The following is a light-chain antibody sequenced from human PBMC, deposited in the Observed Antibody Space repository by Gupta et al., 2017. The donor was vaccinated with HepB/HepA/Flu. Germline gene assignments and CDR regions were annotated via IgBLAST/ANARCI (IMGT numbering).Light chain of an antibody. V-gene: IGLV1-44*01. CDR1: SPNIGSNT. Sequence: QSVLPQPPSASGTPGQRVTIFCSGSSPNIGSNTVNWYQQLPGTAPKLLIYSNNQRPSGVPDRFSGSKSGTSASLAISGLQSEDEADYYCAAWDDSLNGVVFGGGTKLTVL. J-gene: IGLJ2*01. CDR3: AAWDDSLNGVV. CDR2: SNN.